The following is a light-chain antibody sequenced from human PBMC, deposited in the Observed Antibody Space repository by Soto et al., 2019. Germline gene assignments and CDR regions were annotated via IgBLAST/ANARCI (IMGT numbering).Light chain of an antibody. J-gene: IGKJ4*01. CDR1: QGISDY. CDR3: QQFHAYTLT. V-gene: IGKV1-9*01. CDR2: GAS. Sequence: DIQLTQSPSFLSASVGDRVTISCRASQGISDYLAWYQQKPGKAPKLLIYGASTVQSGVPSRFSGSASGTEFHLTISSLQPEDFATYFCQQFHAYTLTFGGGTKLEI.